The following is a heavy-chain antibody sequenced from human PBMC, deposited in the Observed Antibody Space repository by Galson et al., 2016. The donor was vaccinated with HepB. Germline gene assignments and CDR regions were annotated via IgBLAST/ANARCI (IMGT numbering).Heavy chain of an antibody. Sequence: PALVKPTQTLTLTCSVSGFSLTTSGMRVSWIRQPPGKALEWLARIDWDDDKFYSTSVKTRLTISKDTSQNQVVLTMTNLDPVDTATYYCARDYCTSTTCLLLDYWGQGTLVTVSS. CDR2: IDWDDDK. D-gene: IGHD2-2*01. CDR1: GFSLTTSGMR. V-gene: IGHV2-70*04. J-gene: IGHJ4*02. CDR3: ARDYCTSTTCLLLDY.